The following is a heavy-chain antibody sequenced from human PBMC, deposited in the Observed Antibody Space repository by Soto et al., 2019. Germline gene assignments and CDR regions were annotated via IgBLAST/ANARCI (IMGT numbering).Heavy chain of an antibody. Sequence: ASVKVCCKASGGTFSSYAISWVRQAPGQGLEWMGWISAYNVNTNYAQKLQGRVTMTTGTSTRTAYMELRSLRSDDTAVYYCARAGGPLPYMIGVVNDLDYWAQGTLVTVSS. D-gene: IGHD3-22*01. CDR2: ISAYNVNT. J-gene: IGHJ4*02. CDR3: ARAGGPLPYMIGVVNDLDY. V-gene: IGHV1-18*01. CDR1: GGTFSSYA.